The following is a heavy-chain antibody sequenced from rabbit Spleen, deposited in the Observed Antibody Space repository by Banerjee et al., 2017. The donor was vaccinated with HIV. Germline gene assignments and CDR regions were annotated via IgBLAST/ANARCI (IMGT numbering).Heavy chain of an antibody. J-gene: IGHJ4*01. Sequence: QSLEESGGDLVKPGASLTLTCTASGVSFSISSYMCWVRQAPGRGLEWIACIDAGSSTFTYFATWAKGRFTISKTSSTTVTLQMTRLTATDTATYFCARDLTDAIGWNFGWWGPGTLVTVS. D-gene: IGHD4-1*01. CDR2: IDAGSSTFT. CDR1: GVSFSISSY. CDR3: ARDLTDAIGWNFGW. V-gene: IGHV1S40*01.